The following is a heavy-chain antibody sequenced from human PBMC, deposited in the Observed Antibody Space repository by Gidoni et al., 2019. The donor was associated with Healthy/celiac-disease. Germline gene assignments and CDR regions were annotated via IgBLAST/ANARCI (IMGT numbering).Heavy chain of an antibody. J-gene: IGHJ6*03. CDR2: IYPGDSDT. CDR1: GYSFTSYW. D-gene: IGHD5-12*01. V-gene: IGHV5-51*01. CDR3: ARSLDSGYDGGYYYYMDV. Sequence: EVQLVQSGAEVKKPGESLKISCKGSGYSFTSYWIGWVRQMPGKGLEWMGIIYPGDSDTRYSPSFQGQVTISADKSISTAYLQWSSLKASDTAMYYCARSLDSGYDGGYYYYMDVWGKGTTVTVSS.